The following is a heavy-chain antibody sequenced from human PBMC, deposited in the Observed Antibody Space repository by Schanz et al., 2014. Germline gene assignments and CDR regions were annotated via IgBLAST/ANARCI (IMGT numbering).Heavy chain of an antibody. CDR1: GFTFSDHY. CDR2: ISHSGGSK. J-gene: IGHJ5*02. CDR3: AKAEYDILTDSYSRLDP. D-gene: IGHD3-9*01. V-gene: IGHV3-11*01. Sequence: QVQLVESGGGLVKPGGSLRLSCAASGFTFSDHYMSWIRQAPGKGLEWVSSISHSGGSKYYADSVKGRFTISRDNSENTLYLQMNSLSADDTAVFYCAKAEYDILTDSYSRLDPWGQGTLVTVSS.